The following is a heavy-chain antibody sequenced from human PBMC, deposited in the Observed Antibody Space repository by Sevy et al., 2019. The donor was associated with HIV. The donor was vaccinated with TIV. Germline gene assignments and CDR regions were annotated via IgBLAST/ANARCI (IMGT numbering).Heavy chain of an antibody. CDR1: GGTFSSYA. Sequence: SVKVSCKASGGTFSSYAISWVRQAPGQGLEWMGGIIPIFGTANYAQKFQGRVTITADESTSTAYMELSSLRSEDTAVYYCAREGYCISTSCYGGGYYYYGMDVWGQGTTVTVSS. J-gene: IGHJ6*02. V-gene: IGHV1-69*13. CDR2: IIPIFGTA. D-gene: IGHD2-2*01. CDR3: AREGYCISTSCYGGGYYYYGMDV.